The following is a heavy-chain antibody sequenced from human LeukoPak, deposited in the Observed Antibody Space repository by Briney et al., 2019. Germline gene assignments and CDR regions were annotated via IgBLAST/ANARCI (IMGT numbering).Heavy chain of an antibody. CDR3: ARSYGQQLSLDY. CDR2: IYPGDSNT. V-gene: IGHV5-51*01. D-gene: IGHD6-13*01. J-gene: IGHJ4*02. Sequence: PGESLKISCQGSGYIFTSYWIGWVRQMPGKGPEWMGIIYPGDSNTRYSPSFQGQVTISADKSISTAYLQWTSLKASDTAMYYCARSYGQQLSLDYWGQGTLVTVSS. CDR1: GYIFTSYW.